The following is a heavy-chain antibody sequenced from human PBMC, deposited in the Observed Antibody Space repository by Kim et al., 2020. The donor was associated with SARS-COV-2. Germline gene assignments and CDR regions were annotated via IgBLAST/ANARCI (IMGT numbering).Heavy chain of an antibody. V-gene: IGHV3-21*01. CDR3: ARVAAVAADRGVIDY. CDR2: ISSSSSYI. CDR1: GFTFSSYS. D-gene: IGHD6-19*01. J-gene: IGHJ4*02. Sequence: GGSLRLSCAASGFTFSSYSMNWVRQAPGKGLEWVSSISSSSSYIYYADSVKGRFTISRDNAKNSLYLQMNSLRAEDTAVYYCARVAAVAADRGVIDYWGQGTLVTVSS.